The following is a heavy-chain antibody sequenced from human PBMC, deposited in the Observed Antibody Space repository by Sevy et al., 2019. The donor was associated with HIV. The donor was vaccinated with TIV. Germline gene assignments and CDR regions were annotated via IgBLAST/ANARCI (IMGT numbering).Heavy chain of an antibody. CDR3: ASQLGIGAFDI. J-gene: IGHJ3*02. Sequence: GGSLRLSCAASGLSVSRNYLSWVRQAPGKGLEWVSVIYAGGSTYYAESVKGRFTGSRDKAKKTLYYQMNSLRAEDTAVYYCASQLGIGAFDIWGQGTMVTVSS. D-gene: IGHD7-27*01. CDR2: IYAGGST. V-gene: IGHV3-53*01. CDR1: GLSVSRNY.